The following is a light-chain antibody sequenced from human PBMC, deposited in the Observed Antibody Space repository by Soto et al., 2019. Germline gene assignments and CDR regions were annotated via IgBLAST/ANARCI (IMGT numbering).Light chain of an antibody. CDR2: RNN. V-gene: IGLV1-47*01. CDR1: SSNIGNNY. J-gene: IGLJ2*01. Sequence: QSVLTQPPSASGTPGQRITISCSGSSSNIGNNYGYWYQQLPGTAPKLLIYRNNQRPSGVPDRFSGSKSGTSASLAIRGLRSEDEADPYCEGWDDSVSGPVFGGGTKVTVL. CDR3: EGWDDSVSGPV.